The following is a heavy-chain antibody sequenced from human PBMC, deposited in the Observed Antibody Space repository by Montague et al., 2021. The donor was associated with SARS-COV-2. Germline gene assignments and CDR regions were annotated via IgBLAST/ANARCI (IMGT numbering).Heavy chain of an antibody. J-gene: IGHJ4*02. CDR1: GFTFNNYD. Sequence: SLRLSCAVSGFTFNNYDMHWVRQAPGKGLEWVAFIWYEGSKRYYADSMKGRFTTSRDGSKNTLYLQMNSLRVEDTATYYCAKSYVGFMLYVMRDHFDHWGQGTLVTVAA. D-gene: IGHD2-8*01. CDR2: IWYEGSKR. CDR3: AKSYVGFMLYVMRDHFDH. V-gene: IGHV3-33*03.